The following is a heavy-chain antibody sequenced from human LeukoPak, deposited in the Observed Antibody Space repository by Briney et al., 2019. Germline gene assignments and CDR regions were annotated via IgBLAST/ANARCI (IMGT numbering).Heavy chain of an antibody. CDR2: IYYSGST. D-gene: IGHD3-3*01. V-gene: IGHV4-30-4*01. Sequence: SQTLSLTCTVSGGSISSGDYYWSWIRQPPGKGLKWIGYIYYSGSTYYNPSLKSRVTISVDTSKNQFSLKLSSVTAADTAVYYCARYPFAEWFDYWGQGTLVTVSS. CDR3: ARYPFAEWFDY. J-gene: IGHJ4*02. CDR1: GGSISSGDYY.